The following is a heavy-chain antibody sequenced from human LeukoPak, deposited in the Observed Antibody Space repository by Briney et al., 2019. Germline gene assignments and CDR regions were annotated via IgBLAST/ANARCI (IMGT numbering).Heavy chain of an antibody. V-gene: IGHV3-23*01. CDR1: GFTFSTRA. J-gene: IGHJ4*02. CDR3: ARLQWDLPISWGYFDH. CDR2: MSASGDRI. D-gene: IGHD2-2*01. Sequence: GGSLRLSCVGSGFTFSTRAMSWVRQAPGKGLGWVSTMSASGDRIHYADSVRGRFTISRDNSKNTVYLQMSSLRAEDTAIYYCARLQWDLPISWGYFDHWGQGTLVSVSS.